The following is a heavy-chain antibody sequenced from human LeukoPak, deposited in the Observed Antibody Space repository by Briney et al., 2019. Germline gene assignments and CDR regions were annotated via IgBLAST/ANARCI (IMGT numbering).Heavy chain of an antibody. Sequence: EASVKVSCKASNYTFTRYGISWVRQAPGQELEWMGWISAYNGNTKYAQKLQGRVTMTTDTSTNTAYMELRSLRSDDTAVYYCARSYSSTSMDYWGQGTLVTVSS. CDR3: ARSYSSTSMDY. CDR2: ISAYNGNT. CDR1: NYTFTRYG. V-gene: IGHV1-18*01. J-gene: IGHJ4*02. D-gene: IGHD6-6*01.